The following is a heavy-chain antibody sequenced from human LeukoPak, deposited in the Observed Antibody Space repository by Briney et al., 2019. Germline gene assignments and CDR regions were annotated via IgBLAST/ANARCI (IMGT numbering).Heavy chain of an antibody. V-gene: IGHV1-46*01. CDR1: GGTFTSNH. Sequence: ASVKVSCKASGGTFTSNHIHWVRQAPGQGLEWMGVINPSGDSTSYAPNFQGRVTVTRDTSTSTVYMELSSLRSEDTAIYYCAKIAARDTGEGYWGQGTLVTVSS. J-gene: IGHJ4*02. CDR2: INPSGDST. CDR3: AKIAARDTGEGY. D-gene: IGHD6-6*01.